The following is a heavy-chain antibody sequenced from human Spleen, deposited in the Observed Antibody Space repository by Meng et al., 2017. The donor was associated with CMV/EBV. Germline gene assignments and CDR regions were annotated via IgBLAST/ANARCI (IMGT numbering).Heavy chain of an antibody. J-gene: IGHJ4*02. CDR1: GFTFSSYA. V-gene: IGHV3-23*01. D-gene: IGHD6-19*01. CDR3: AREGGMYSSGWYGY. Sequence: GGSLRLSCAASGFTFSSYAMSWVRQAPGKGLEWVSAISGSGGSTYYADSVKGRFTISRDNAKNTLYLQMNSLRAEDTAVYYCAREGGMYSSGWYGYWGQGTLVTVSS. CDR2: ISGSGGST.